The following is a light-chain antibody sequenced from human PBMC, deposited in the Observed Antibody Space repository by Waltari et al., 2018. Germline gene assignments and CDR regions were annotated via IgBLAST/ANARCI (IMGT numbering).Light chain of an antibody. V-gene: IGLV2-14*03. J-gene: IGLJ1*01. Sequence: QSALTQPASVSGSPGQSITISCTGTGSDVGGYNYVSWYQQHPGKAPKLLIYDVTNRPSGVSQRFSGSKSGNTASLTLSGLQAEDEAYYYCSSYRASTTLDVFGTGTNVIVL. CDR1: GSDVGGYNY. CDR3: SSYRASTTLDV. CDR2: DVT.